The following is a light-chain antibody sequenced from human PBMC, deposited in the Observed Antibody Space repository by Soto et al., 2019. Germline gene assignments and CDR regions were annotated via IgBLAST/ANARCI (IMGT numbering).Light chain of an antibody. CDR2: GAS. V-gene: IGKV3-15*01. CDR3: QQYNTSVRGT. J-gene: IGKJ2*01. CDR1: QSVDSD. Sequence: EVVVTQSPATLSVSPGERVTLSCRASQSVDSDVAWVQHKPGQAPRLLIYGASSRAAGILGRFSGSGYETDFTFTISCLENEDYETHFYQQYNTSVRGTFGQQTKLEI.